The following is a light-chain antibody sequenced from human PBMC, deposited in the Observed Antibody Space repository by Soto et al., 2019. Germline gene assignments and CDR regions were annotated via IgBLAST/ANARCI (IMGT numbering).Light chain of an antibody. CDR1: QSVSSSY. V-gene: IGKV3-20*01. J-gene: IGKJ1*01. Sequence: EIVLTQSPGTLSLSPGERATLSCRASQSVSSSYLAWYQQKPGQAPRLLIYGASSRATGIPDRFSGSGSGTDFTLTISRLEPEDFAVYYCQQYGSSREFSQGTKVEIK. CDR2: GAS. CDR3: QQYGSSRE.